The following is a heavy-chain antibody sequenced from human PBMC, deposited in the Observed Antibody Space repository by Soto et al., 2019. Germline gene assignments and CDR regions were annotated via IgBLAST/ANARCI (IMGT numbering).Heavy chain of an antibody. CDR1: GFSLSTSGVG. CDR2: IYWDDDK. CDR3: ARSYGSGSYYNDFDY. J-gene: IGHJ4*02. D-gene: IGHD3-10*01. V-gene: IGHV2-5*02. Sequence: QITLKESGPTLVKPTQTLTLTCTFSGFSLSTSGVGVGWIRQPPGKALEWLALIYWDDDKRYSPSLKSRLTITKDTTKTQVVLTMTNMDPVDTATYYCARSYGSGSYYNDFDYWGQGTLVTVSS.